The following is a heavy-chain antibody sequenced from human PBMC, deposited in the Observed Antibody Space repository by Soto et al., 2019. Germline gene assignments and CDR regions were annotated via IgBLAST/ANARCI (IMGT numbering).Heavy chain of an antibody. V-gene: IGHV3-30*18. J-gene: IGHJ1*01. Sequence: QVQLVESGGGVVQPGRSLRLSCAASGFTFSSYGMHWVRQAPGKGLEWVAVISYDGSNKYYADSVKGRFTNSRDNSKNTLYLPMNSLRAGDTAGYYCAKGGSGYDCRAEYFEHWGQGTLVTVSS. CDR1: GFTFSSYG. CDR3: AKGGSGYDCRAEYFEH. CDR2: ISYDGSNK. D-gene: IGHD5-12*01.